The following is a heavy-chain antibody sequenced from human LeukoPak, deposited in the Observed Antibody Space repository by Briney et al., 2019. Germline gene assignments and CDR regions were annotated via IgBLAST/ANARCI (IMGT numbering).Heavy chain of an antibody. V-gene: IGHV3-7*01. Sequence: GGSLRLSCAASGFIFSNYAMSWVRQAPGKGLEWVANIKQDGTEKNYVDSVKGRFTISRDNAKNSLYLQMNSLRVDDTAVYYCAREGSGSYYPDYWGQGTLVTVSS. CDR3: AREGSGSYYPDY. D-gene: IGHD3-10*01. CDR2: IKQDGTEK. J-gene: IGHJ4*02. CDR1: GFIFSNYA.